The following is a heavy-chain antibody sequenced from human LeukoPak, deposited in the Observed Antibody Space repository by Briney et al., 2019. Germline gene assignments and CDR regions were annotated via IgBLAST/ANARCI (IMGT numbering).Heavy chain of an antibody. CDR2: INPNGGDT. J-gene: IGHJ6*02. D-gene: IGHD3-10*01. V-gene: IGHV1-2*02. CDR1: GYTFTDYF. CDR3: ARDPTITVVKMDV. Sequence: ASVKVSCKASGYTFTDYFTHWVRQAPGQGLEWMGWINPNGGDTNYAQKFQGRVTMTRDTSISTAYMELSSLRSDDTAVYYCARDPTITVVKMDVWGQGTTVTVSS.